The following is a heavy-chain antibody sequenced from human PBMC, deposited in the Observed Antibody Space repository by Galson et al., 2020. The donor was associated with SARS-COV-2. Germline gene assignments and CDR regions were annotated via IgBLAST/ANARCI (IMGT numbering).Heavy chain of an antibody. V-gene: IGHV1-2*02. CDR3: ARDLRLIVASLYGMDV. D-gene: IGHD5-12*01. CDR2: INPNSGGT. CDR1: GYTFTGYY. Sequence: ASVKVSCKASGYTFTGYYMHWVQQAPGQGLEWMGWINPNSGGTNYAQKFQGRVTMTRDTSISTAYMELSRLRSDDTAVYYCARDLRLIVASLYGMDVWGQGTTVTVSS. J-gene: IGHJ6*02.